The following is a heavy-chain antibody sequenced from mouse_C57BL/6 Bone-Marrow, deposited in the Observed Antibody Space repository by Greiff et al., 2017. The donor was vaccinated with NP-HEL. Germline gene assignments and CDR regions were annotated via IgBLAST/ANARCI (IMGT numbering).Heavy chain of an antibody. V-gene: IGHV3-1*01. CDR3: ARGAAWFAY. CDR1: GYSITSGYD. J-gene: IGHJ3*01. Sequence: VQLKQSGPGMVKPSQSLSLTCTVTGYSITSGYDWHWIRHFPGNKLEWMGYISYSGSTNYNPSLKSRISITHDTSKNHFFLKLNSVTTEDTATYYCARGAAWFAYWGQGTLVTVSA. D-gene: IGHD3-3*01. CDR2: ISYSGST.